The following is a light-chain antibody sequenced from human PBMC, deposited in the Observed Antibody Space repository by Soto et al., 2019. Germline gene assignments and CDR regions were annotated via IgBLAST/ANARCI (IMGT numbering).Light chain of an antibody. CDR1: SSDVGSYNL. V-gene: IGLV2-23*02. CDR2: GVS. Sequence: QSALTQPASVSGSPGQAITLSCSGTSSDVGSYNLVSWYHQHPGKAPKLMIYGVSKRPSGVSNRFSGSKSGNTASLTIYGLQAEDEADYYCCSYAGSSTVVFRGGTKLTVL. J-gene: IGLJ2*01. CDR3: CSYAGSSTVV.